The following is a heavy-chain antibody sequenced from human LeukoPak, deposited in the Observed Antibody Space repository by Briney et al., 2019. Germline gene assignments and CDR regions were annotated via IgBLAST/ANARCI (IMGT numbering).Heavy chain of an antibody. V-gene: IGHV3-7*01. D-gene: IGHD2-2*01. CDR2: IEPDGSGK. CDR1: GFSFSDYW. Sequence: PGGSLRLSCAASGFSFSDYWMSWVRQAPGKGLEWVADIEPDGSGKTYVDSVKGRFTISRDNAQQSLYLQMDTLTAEDTAVYYCARGKGPYCSSTTPYRRGQCYKVLDYWGQGTLVTVSS. J-gene: IGHJ4*02. CDR3: ARGKGPYCSSTTPYRRGQCYKVLDY.